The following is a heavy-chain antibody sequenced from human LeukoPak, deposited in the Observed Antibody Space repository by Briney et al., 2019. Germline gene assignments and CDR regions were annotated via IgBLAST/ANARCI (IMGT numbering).Heavy chain of an antibody. Sequence: GESLKISCKASGYTFTSYGISWVRQAPGQGLEWMGWIIAYNGNTNYAQKLQGRVTMTRNTSISTAYMELSSLRSEDTAVYYCARGVGFRGSYYPYDSWGQGTLVTVSS. CDR1: GYTFTSYG. D-gene: IGHD3-16*01. CDR3: ARGVGFRGSYYPYDS. J-gene: IGHJ4*02. V-gene: IGHV1-18*01. CDR2: IIAYNGNT.